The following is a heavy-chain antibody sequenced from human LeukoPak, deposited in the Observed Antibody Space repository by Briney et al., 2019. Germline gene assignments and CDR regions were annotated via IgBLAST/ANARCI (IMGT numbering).Heavy chain of an antibody. Sequence: GGSLRLSCAASGSTFSSYGMHWVRQAPGKGLEWVAVIWYDGSNKYYADSVNGRFTISRDNSKHTLYLQMNSLRAEDTAVYYCARGRAQKWLRTDFAYWGQGTLVTVSS. D-gene: IGHD5-12*01. CDR2: IWYDGSNK. J-gene: IGHJ4*02. V-gene: IGHV3-33*01. CDR1: GSTFSSYG. CDR3: ARGRAQKWLRTDFAY.